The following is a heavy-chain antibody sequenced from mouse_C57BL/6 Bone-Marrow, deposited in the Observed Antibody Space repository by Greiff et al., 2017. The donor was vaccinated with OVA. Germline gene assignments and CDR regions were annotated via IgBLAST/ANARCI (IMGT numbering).Heavy chain of an antibody. D-gene: IGHD1-1*01. Sequence: QVQLQQPGAELVMPGASVKLSCKASGYTFTSYWMHWVKQRPGQGLEWIGEIDPSDSYTNYNQKFKGKSTLTVDKSFSTAYMQLSSLTSEDSAVYYCARDYYGSSYLYYYAMDYWGQGTSVTVSS. CDR1: GYTFTSYW. J-gene: IGHJ4*01. CDR2: IDPSDSYT. V-gene: IGHV1-69*01. CDR3: ARDYYGSSYLYYYAMDY.